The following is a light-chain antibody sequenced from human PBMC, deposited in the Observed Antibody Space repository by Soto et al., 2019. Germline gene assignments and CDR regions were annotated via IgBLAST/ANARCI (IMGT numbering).Light chain of an antibody. CDR1: QDIRND. CDR2: SAF. J-gene: IGKJ1*01. Sequence: AIPMTQSPSSLSASVGDRVTITCRASQDIRNDLGWYQQKPGKAPKLLIYSAFRLQSGVPSRFSGSGSGTEFTLTISSLQPEDFATYYCLQGYNYPRTFGQGTRVEIK. V-gene: IGKV1-6*01. CDR3: LQGYNYPRT.